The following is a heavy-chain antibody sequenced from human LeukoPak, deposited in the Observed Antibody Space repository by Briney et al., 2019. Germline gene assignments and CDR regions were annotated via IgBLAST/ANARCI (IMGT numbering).Heavy chain of an antibody. J-gene: IGHJ4*02. Sequence: ASVKVSCKASGYTFTTYDINWVRQATGQGLEWMGWMNPNSGNTGYAQKFQGRVTMTRNTSISTAYMELSSLRSEDTAVYYCARGQSSDGYGSGPDFDYWGQGTLVTVSS. CDR1: GYTFTTYD. CDR3: ARGQSSDGYGSGPDFDY. D-gene: IGHD3-10*01. V-gene: IGHV1-8*01. CDR2: MNPNSGNT.